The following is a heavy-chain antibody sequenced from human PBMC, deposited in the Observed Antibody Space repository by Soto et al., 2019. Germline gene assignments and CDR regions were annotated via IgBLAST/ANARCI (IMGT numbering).Heavy chain of an antibody. Sequence: APVKVSCKASGYTFTGYYMHWVPQAPGQGLEWMGWINPNSGGTNYAQKFQGWVTMTRDTSISTAYMELSRLRSDDTAVYYCARAKKKMLLAHYYYGMDVWGQGTTVTVS. D-gene: IGHD2-15*01. V-gene: IGHV1-2*04. J-gene: IGHJ6*02. CDR1: GYTFTGYY. CDR3: ARAKKKMLLAHYYYGMDV. CDR2: INPNSGGT.